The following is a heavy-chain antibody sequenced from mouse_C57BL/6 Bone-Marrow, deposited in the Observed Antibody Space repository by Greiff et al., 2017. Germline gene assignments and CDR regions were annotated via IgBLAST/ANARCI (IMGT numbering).Heavy chain of an antibody. D-gene: IGHD1-2*01. CDR2: IYPRSGNT. J-gene: IGHJ3*01. CDR1: GYTFTSYG. Sequence: QVQLKQPGAELARPGASVKLSCKASGYTFTSYGISWVKQRTGQGLEWIGEIYPRSGNTYYNEKFKGKATLTADKSSSTAYMELRSLTSEDSAVYFCARSRGGLLRPFAYWGQGTLVTVSA. CDR3: ARSRGGLLRPFAY. V-gene: IGHV1-81*01.